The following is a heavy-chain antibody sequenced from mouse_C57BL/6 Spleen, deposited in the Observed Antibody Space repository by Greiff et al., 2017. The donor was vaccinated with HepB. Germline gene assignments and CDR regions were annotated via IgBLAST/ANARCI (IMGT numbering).Heavy chain of an antibody. J-gene: IGHJ2*01. Sequence: VQLKQSGAELVRPGASVKLSCTASGFNIKDYYMHWVKQRPEQGLEWIGRIDPEDGDTEYAPKFPGKATMTADTSSNTAYLQLSSLTSEDTAVYYCTYYYGSSYGGFYFDYWGQGTTLTVSS. CDR1: GFNIKDYY. V-gene: IGHV14-1*01. CDR2: IDPEDGDT. D-gene: IGHD1-1*01. CDR3: TYYYGSSYGGFYFDY.